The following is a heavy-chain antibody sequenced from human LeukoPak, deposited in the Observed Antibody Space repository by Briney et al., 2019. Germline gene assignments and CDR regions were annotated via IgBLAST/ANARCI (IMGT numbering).Heavy chain of an antibody. Sequence: PGGSLRLSCAASGFTFSNYVMSWVRQSPGKGLEWISYIGGGGDAIYYAESVRGRFTISRDNARNSVYLQVNSLRVEDTAVYYCVRGGQGRDDYFDYWGQGTLVTVSS. V-gene: IGHV3-48*04. CDR2: IGGGGDAI. J-gene: IGHJ4*02. CDR1: GFTFSNYV. CDR3: VRGGQGRDDYFDY.